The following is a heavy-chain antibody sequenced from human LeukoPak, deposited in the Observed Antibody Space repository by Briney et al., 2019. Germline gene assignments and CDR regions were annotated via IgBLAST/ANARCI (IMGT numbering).Heavy chain of an antibody. Sequence: ASVKVSCKVSGYTLTELSMHWVRQAPGKGLEWMGGFDPEDGGTIYAQKFQGRVTMTEDTSTDTAYMELSSLRSEDTAVYYCATGTIVGARYYYYYMDVWGKGTTVTVSS. CDR1: GYTLTELS. D-gene: IGHD1-26*01. V-gene: IGHV1-24*01. CDR3: ATGTIVGARYYYYYMDV. J-gene: IGHJ6*03. CDR2: FDPEDGGT.